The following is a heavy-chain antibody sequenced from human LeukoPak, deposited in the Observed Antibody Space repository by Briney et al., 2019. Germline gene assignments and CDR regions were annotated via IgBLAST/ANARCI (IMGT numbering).Heavy chain of an antibody. Sequence: GGSLRLSCAASGFTFDDYGMSWVRQAPGKGLEWVSGINWNGGSTGYADSVKGRFTISRDNAKNSLYLQMNSLRAEDTAVYYCARGQSWDYYFDYWGQGTLVTVSS. CDR2: INWNGGST. J-gene: IGHJ4*02. CDR1: GFTFDDYG. D-gene: IGHD1-26*01. CDR3: ARGQSWDYYFDY. V-gene: IGHV3-20*04.